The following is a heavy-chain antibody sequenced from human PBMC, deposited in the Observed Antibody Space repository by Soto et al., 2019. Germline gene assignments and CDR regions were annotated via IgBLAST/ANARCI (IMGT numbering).Heavy chain of an antibody. D-gene: IGHD3-10*01. CDR3: ARDQRSTPLDV. CDR2: IWYDGSKT. CDR1: GFTFRNYG. V-gene: IGHV3-33*01. J-gene: IGHJ6*02. Sequence: QVQLVESGGGVVQPGRSLRLSCAASGFTFRNYGMHWVRQAPGKGLEWVAVIWYDGSKTYYADSVKGRFTISRDNSKNTRYLQMNSLRVEDMAVYFCARDQRSTPLDVWGQGTTVTASS.